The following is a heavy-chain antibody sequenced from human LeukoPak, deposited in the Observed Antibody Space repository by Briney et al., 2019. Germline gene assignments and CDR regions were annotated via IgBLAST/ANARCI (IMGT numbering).Heavy chain of an antibody. CDR3: AKLKISVAGRTTPDDH. J-gene: IGHJ4*02. Sequence: PGGSLRLSCAASGFTFSSYAISWVRQAPGKGLEWVSSISGSGGTIFYEDSVKGRFTISRDNSKNTLYLQMNSLRAEDTAVYYCAKLKISVAGRTTPDDHWGQGTLVTVSS. V-gene: IGHV3-23*01. CDR2: ISGSGGTI. D-gene: IGHD6-19*01. CDR1: GFTFSSYA.